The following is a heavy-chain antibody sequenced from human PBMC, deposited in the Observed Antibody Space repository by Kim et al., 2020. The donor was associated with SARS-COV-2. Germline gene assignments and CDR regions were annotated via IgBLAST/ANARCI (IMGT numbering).Heavy chain of an antibody. CDR2: ISGDGGST. CDR3: AKDIEAVAGTNYFDY. D-gene: IGHD6-19*01. V-gene: IGHV3-43*02. CDR1: GFTFDDYA. Sequence: GGSLRLSCASSGFTFDDYAMHWVRQAPGKGLEWVSLISGDGGSTYYADSVKGRFTISRDNSKNSLYLQMNSLRTEDTALYYCAKDIEAVAGTNYFDYWGQGTLVTVSS. J-gene: IGHJ4*02.